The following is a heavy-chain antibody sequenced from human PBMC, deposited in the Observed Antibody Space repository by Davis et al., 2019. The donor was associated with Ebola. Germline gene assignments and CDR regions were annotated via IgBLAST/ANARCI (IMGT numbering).Heavy chain of an antibody. CDR1: GFTFSSYA. J-gene: IGHJ4*02. CDR2: ISGRGGNT. Sequence: GGSLRLSCAASGFTFSSYAMSWVRQARGKGLEWVSAISGRGGNTYYADSVKGRFTISRDNSKNTLYLQMNSLRAEDTAVYYCAKELYYYGSGSYYLTGDYWGQGTLVTVSS. V-gene: IGHV3-23*01. D-gene: IGHD3-10*01. CDR3: AKELYYYGSGSYYLTGDY.